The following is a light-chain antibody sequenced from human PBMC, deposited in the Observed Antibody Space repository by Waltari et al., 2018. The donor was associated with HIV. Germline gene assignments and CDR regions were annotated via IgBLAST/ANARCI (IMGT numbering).Light chain of an antibody. CDR3: ATWDDNLSGWV. V-gene: IGLV1-47*01. CDR1: NSTIGHNY. Sequence: QSVLTQPPSASATPGQRVTISCSGTNSTIGHNYVYWYQQLPGTAPKVLIYRNNYRPSGVPDRFSGSKSGTSASLAISGLRSEDEADYYCATWDDNLSGWVFGGGTKLTVL. J-gene: IGLJ3*02. CDR2: RNN.